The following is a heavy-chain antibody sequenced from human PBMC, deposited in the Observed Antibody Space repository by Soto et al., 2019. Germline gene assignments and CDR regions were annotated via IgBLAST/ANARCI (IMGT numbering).Heavy chain of an antibody. V-gene: IGHV4-59*08. J-gene: IGHJ4*02. CDR2: IYYSGST. CDR3: ARGFRGVYFDF. CDR1: GGSISSYY. D-gene: IGHD3-10*01. Sequence: SETLSLTCSVSGGSISSYYWSWIRQPPGKGLEWIGYIYYSGSTNYNPSLKSRVTISVDRSKNQFSLKLSSVTAADTAVYFCARGFRGVYFDFWGQGTLVTVSS.